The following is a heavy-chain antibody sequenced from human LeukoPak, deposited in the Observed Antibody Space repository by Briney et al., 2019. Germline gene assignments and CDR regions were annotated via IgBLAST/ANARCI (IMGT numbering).Heavy chain of an antibody. CDR3: ARDLEQWLVWNDAFDI. CDR1: GFTFSSYS. Sequence: GGSLRLSCAASGFTFSSYSMNWVRQAPGKGLEWVSSISSSSSYIYYADSVKGRFTISRDNAKNSLYLQMNSLRAEDTAVYYCARDLEQWLVWNDAFDIWGQGTMVTVSS. D-gene: IGHD6-19*01. CDR2: ISSSSSYI. V-gene: IGHV3-21*01. J-gene: IGHJ3*02.